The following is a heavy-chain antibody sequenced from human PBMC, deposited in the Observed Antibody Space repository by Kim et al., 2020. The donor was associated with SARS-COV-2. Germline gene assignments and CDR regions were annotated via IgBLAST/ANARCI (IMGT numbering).Heavy chain of an antibody. CDR1: GYTFSNFP. CDR3: ARERELRSRYYYGMDV. CDR2: INTGNGNT. D-gene: IGHD3-16*01. Sequence: ASVKVSCKASGYTFSNFPMHWVRQAPGQRLEWMGWINTGNGNTKYSQKFQGRVTITRDTIASTAFMELSSLTSEDTAVFYCARERELRSRYYYGMDVWGQGTTVTVSS. V-gene: IGHV1-3*04. J-gene: IGHJ6*02.